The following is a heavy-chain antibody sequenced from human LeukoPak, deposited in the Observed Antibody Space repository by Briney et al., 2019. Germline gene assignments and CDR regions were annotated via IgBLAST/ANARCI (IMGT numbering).Heavy chain of an antibody. CDR3: ARDPTGYSSSWYTDY. V-gene: IGHV3-48*01. CDR1: GFTFSSHA. D-gene: IGHD6-13*01. Sequence: GGSLRLPCGASGFTFSSHAMSWVRQGPGKGLEWVSYISSGSSTIYYADSVKGRFTISRDNAKNSLYLQMNSLRAEDTAVYYCARDPTGYSSSWYTDYWGQGTLVTVSS. CDR2: ISSGSSTI. J-gene: IGHJ4*02.